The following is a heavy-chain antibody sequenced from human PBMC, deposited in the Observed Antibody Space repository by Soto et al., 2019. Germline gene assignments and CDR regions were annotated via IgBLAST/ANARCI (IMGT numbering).Heavy chain of an antibody. CDR1: GGSTSSYY. Sequence: PSETLSLTCTVSGGSTSSYYWSWIRQPPGKGLEWIGYIYYSGSTNYNPSLKSRVTISVDTSKNQFSLKLSSVTAADTAVYYCARDLSYSSSYDAFDIWGQGTMVTVSS. CDR3: ARDLSYSSSYDAFDI. J-gene: IGHJ3*02. D-gene: IGHD6-6*01. CDR2: IYYSGST. V-gene: IGHV4-59*01.